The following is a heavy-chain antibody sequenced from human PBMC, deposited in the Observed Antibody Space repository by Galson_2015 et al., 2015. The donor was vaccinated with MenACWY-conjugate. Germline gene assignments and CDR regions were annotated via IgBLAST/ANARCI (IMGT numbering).Heavy chain of an antibody. CDR1: GGSISSYY. Sequence: ETLSLTCTVSGGSISSYYWSWIRQPPGKGLEWIGYIYYSGSTNYNPSLKSRITISVDTSKNQFSLKLSSVTAADTAVYYCARVPGGYCSSTSCYNYYYYMDVWGKGTTVTVSS. CDR3: ARVPGGYCSSTSCYNYYYYMDV. V-gene: IGHV4-59*01. D-gene: IGHD2-2*02. CDR2: IYYSGST. J-gene: IGHJ6*03.